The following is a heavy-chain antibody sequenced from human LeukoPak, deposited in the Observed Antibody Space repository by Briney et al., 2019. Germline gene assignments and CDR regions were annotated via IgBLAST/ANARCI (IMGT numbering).Heavy chain of an antibody. J-gene: IGHJ4*02. D-gene: IGHD3-10*01. V-gene: IGHV4-31*03. Sequence: SQTLSLTCTPSVGSSSIGGYSWNWIRQYPGKGLEWLGYINYSVITYYNPSLRSRVTMSVDTSKNQFSLKLSSVTAADTAVYYCARGLGYYYGSAGGYWGQGILVTVSS. CDR1: VGSSSIGGYS. CDR3: ARGLGYYYGSAGGY. CDR2: INYSVIT.